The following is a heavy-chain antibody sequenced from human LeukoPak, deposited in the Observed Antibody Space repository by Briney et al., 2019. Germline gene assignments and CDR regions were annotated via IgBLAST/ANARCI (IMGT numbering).Heavy chain of an antibody. CDR3: AKDRVVILDAFDI. Sequence: GGSLRLSCAASGFTFSSYAMSWVRQAPGKGLEWVSAISGSGGSTYYADSVEGRFTISRDNSKNTLYLQMNSLRAEDTAVYYCAKDRVVILDAFDIWGQGTMVTVSS. J-gene: IGHJ3*02. CDR2: ISGSGGST. V-gene: IGHV3-23*01. CDR1: GFTFSSYA. D-gene: IGHD3-3*01.